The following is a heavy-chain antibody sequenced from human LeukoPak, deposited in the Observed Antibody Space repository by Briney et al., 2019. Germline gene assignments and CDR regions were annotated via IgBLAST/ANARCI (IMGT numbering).Heavy chain of an antibody. J-gene: IGHJ4*02. V-gene: IGHV1-46*01. D-gene: IGHD3-3*01. CDR2: INPSGGST. CDR3: ASYERRSGSVDY. CDR1: GYTFTSYY. Sequence: ASVKVSCKASGYTFTSYYMHWVRQAPGQGLEWMGIINPSGGSTSYAQKFQGRVTVTRDTSTSTVYMELGSLRSEDTAVYYCASYERRSGSVDYWGQGTLVTVSS.